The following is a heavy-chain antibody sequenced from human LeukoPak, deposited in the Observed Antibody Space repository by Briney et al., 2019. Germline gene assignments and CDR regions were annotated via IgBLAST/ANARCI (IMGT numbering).Heavy chain of an antibody. V-gene: IGHV1-69*13. CDR3: ARSTAAAADD. J-gene: IGHJ4*02. CDR2: IIPIFGTA. Sequence: SVTVSCKASGGTFSSYAISWVRQAPGQGLEWMGGIIPIFGTANYAQKFQGRVTITADESTSTAYMELSSLRSEDTAVYYCARSTAAAADDWGQGTLVTVSS. CDR1: GGTFSSYA. D-gene: IGHD2-15*01.